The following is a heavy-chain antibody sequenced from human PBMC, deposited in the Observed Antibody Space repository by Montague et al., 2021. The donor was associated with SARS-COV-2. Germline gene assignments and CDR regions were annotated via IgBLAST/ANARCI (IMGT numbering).Heavy chain of an antibody. Sequence: SLRLSCAASGFTFSSYDMYWVRQAPGKGLEWVAVIWYDGSNQYYGDSAKGRFTISRDNSKNTLYLQMNSLRAEDTAVYYCAREYSAPRWFGEYNRYGMDVWGQGTTVTVSS. D-gene: IGHD3-10*01. J-gene: IGHJ6*02. CDR3: AREYSAPRWFGEYNRYGMDV. CDR2: IWYDGSNQ. CDR1: GFTFSSYD. V-gene: IGHV3-33*08.